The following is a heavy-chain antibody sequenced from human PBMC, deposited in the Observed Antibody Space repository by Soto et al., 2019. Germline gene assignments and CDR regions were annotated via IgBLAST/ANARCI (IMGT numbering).Heavy chain of an antibody. CDR1: GYTLTDYY. Sequence: SCKASGYTLTDYYLHWVRQAPGKGLEWVAVIAYDGRNKYYADSVKGRFTISRDNSKNTLYLQMNSLRAEDTAVYYCAKDWTSIWGQGTMVTVSS. CDR2: IAYDGRNK. V-gene: IGHV3-30-3*02. CDR3: AKDWTSI. D-gene: IGHD3-3*01. J-gene: IGHJ3*02.